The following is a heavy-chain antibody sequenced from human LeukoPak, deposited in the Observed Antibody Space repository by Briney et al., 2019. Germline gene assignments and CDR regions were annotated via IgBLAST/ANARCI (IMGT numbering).Heavy chain of an antibody. CDR3: ARGVYYYDSSGPEDY. Sequence: SETLSLTCTVSGGSISSYYWSWIRQPPGKGLEWIGYIYYSGSTNYNPSLKSRVTISVGTSKNQFSLKLSSVTAADTAVYYCARGVYYYDSSGPEDYWGQGTLVTVSS. CDR1: GGSISSYY. J-gene: IGHJ4*02. D-gene: IGHD3-22*01. V-gene: IGHV4-59*01. CDR2: IYYSGST.